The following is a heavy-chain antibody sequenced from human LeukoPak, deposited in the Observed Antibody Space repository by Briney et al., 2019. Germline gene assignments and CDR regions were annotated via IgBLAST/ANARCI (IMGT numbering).Heavy chain of an antibody. CDR1: GGSISSGGYS. Sequence: SETLSLTCAVSGGSISSGGYSWSWIRQPPGKGLEWIGYIYHSGSTYYNPSLKSRVTISVDRSKNQFSLKLSSVTAADTAVYYCATLSGSYPKAPDYDAFDIWGQGTMVTVSS. D-gene: IGHD1-26*01. CDR3: ATLSGSYPKAPDYDAFDI. J-gene: IGHJ3*02. CDR2: IYHSGST. V-gene: IGHV4-30-2*01.